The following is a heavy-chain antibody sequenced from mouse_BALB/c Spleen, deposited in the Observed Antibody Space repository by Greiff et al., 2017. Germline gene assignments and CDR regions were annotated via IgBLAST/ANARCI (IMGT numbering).Heavy chain of an antibody. CDR3: ARCNYFDY. Sequence: VKLQESAAELARPGASVKMSCKASGYTFTSYTMHWVKQRPGQGLEWIGYINPSSGYTEYNQKFKDKTTLTADKSSSTAYMQLSSLTSEDSAVYYCARCNYFDYWGQGTTLTVSS. J-gene: IGHJ2*01. CDR2: INPSSGYT. CDR1: GYTFTSYT. V-gene: IGHV1-4*02.